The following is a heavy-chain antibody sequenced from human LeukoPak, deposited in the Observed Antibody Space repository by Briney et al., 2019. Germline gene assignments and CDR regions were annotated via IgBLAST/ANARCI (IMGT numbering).Heavy chain of an antibody. V-gene: IGHV3-30*18. Sequence: GGSLRLSCAASGFTFSSYAMSWVRQAPGKGLEWVAVISYDGTNKYYADSVKGRFTISRDNSKNTLYLQMNSLRAEDRAVYYCAKDRAFIVAYAFDIWGQGTMVTVSS. CDR2: ISYDGTNK. CDR3: AKDRAFIVAYAFDI. D-gene: IGHD5-12*01. CDR1: GFTFSSYA. J-gene: IGHJ3*02.